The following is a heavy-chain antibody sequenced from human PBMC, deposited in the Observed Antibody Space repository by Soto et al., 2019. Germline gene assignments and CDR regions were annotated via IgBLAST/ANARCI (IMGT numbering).Heavy chain of an antibody. CDR2: ISYDGSNK. CDR3: ARDSSMRGSFDY. Sequence: GGSLRLSCAASGFTFSSYAMHWVRQAPGKGLEWVAVISYDGSNKYYADSVKGRFTISRDNSKNTLYLQMNSLRAEHTAVYYCARDSSMRGSFDYWGQGTLVTVSS. CDR1: GFTFSSYA. J-gene: IGHJ4*02. V-gene: IGHV3-30-3*01. D-gene: IGHD3-22*01.